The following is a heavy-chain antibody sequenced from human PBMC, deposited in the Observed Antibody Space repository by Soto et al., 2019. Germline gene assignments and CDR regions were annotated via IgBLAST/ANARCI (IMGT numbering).Heavy chain of an antibody. D-gene: IGHD5-12*01. CDR3: AKGPLGSGYDLDS. Sequence: EVQLLDSGGGLVQPGGSLRLSCAASGFTFSNYAMNWVRQAPGKGLDWFSAISGSGGSTYYADSVKGRFTISRDNSKKTLYLQRSSLRAEDTAVYYCAKGPLGSGYDLDSWGQGTLVTVSS. J-gene: IGHJ4*02. V-gene: IGHV3-23*01. CDR2: ISGSGGST. CDR1: GFTFSNYA.